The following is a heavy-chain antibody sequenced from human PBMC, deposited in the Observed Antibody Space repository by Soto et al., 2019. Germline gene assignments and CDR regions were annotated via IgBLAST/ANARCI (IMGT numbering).Heavy chain of an antibody. Sequence: EVQLVESGGGLIQPGGSLRLSCAASGFTVSSNYMSWVRQAPGKGLDWVSVIYIGGSTYYADSVKGRFTISRDNSKNTLYLQMNSLRAEDTAVYYCAREKYSYGPFDSWGQGTPVTVSS. V-gene: IGHV3-53*01. CDR2: IYIGGST. J-gene: IGHJ4*02. CDR1: GFTVSSNY. CDR3: AREKYSYGPFDS. D-gene: IGHD5-18*01.